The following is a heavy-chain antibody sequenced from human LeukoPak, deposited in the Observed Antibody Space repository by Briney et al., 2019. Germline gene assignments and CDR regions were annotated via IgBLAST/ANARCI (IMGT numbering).Heavy chain of an antibody. CDR1: VFTFSSYC. Sequence: PGGSLRLSCAASVFTFSSYCMHWVRQAPGKGLEWVGRIKSKTDGGTTDYAAPVKGRFTISRDDSKNTLYVKMNSLKTEDTAVYYCTTGGTVTFDYWGQGTLVTVSS. CDR3: TTGGTVTFDY. J-gene: IGHJ4*02. CDR2: IKSKTDGGTT. V-gene: IGHV3-15*01. D-gene: IGHD4-17*01.